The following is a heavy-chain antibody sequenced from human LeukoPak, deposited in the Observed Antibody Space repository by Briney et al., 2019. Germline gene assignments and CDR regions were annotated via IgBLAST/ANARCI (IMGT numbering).Heavy chain of an antibody. CDR1: GGSISSGSYY. CDR2: IYTSGST. D-gene: IGHD3-22*01. J-gene: IGHJ3*02. CDR3: ARVGYYDSFDAFDI. V-gene: IGHV4-61*02. Sequence: SQTLSLTCNVSGGSISSGSYYWSWIRQPAGKGLEWIGRIYTSGSTNYNPSLKSRVTISVDTSKNQFSLKLSSVTAADTAVYYCARVGYYDSFDAFDIWGQGTMVTVSS.